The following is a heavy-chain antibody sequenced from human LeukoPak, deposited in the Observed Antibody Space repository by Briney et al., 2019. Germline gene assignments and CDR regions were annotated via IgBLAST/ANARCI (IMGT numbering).Heavy chain of an antibody. V-gene: IGHV4-59*08. J-gene: IGHJ4*02. CDR3: ARCGSSCYVFDH. CDR2: IYYSGTT. D-gene: IGHD2-15*01. Sequence: PSETLSLTCTVSGGSISSYYWSWIRQPPGKGLEWIGYIYYSGTTNYNPSLKSRVTISVDTSKNQFSLKLSSVTAADTAVYYCARCGSSCYVFDHWGQGSLVTVSS. CDR1: GGSISSYY.